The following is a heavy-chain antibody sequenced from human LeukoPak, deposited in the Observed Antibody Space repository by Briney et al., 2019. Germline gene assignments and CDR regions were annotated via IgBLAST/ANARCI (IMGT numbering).Heavy chain of an antibody. Sequence: GGSLRLSCAASGFTFDDYGMTWVRQAPGKGLEWVSGINWNGGSTGYADSVKGRFTTSRDNAKNSLYLQMNSLRAEDTALYYCARNRYYYDSPCYMDVWGKGTTVTVSS. CDR3: ARNRYYYDSPCYMDV. CDR1: GFTFDDYG. V-gene: IGHV3-20*04. CDR2: INWNGGST. J-gene: IGHJ6*03. D-gene: IGHD3-22*01.